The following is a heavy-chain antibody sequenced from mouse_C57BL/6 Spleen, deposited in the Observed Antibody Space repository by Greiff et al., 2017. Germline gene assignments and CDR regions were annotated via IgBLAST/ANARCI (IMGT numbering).Heavy chain of an antibody. V-gene: IGHV10-1*01. D-gene: IGHD2-3*01. CDR3: VREGWLLRGFDY. J-gene: IGHJ2*01. CDR1: GFSFNTYA. Sequence: EVKLMESGGGLVQPKGSLKLSCAASGFSFNTYAMNWVRQAPGKGLEWVASIRSKSNNYATYYADSVKDRFTISRDDSESMLYLQMNNMKTEDTAMYYCVREGWLLRGFDYWGQGTTLTVSS. CDR2: IRSKSNNYAT.